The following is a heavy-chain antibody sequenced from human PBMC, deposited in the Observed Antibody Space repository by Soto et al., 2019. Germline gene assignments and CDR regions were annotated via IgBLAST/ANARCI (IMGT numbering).Heavy chain of an antibody. J-gene: IGHJ4*02. CDR2: ISYDGSNK. Sequence: QVQLVESGGGVVQPGRSLRLSCAASGFTFSSYAMHWVRQAPGKGLEWVAVISYDGSNKYYADSVKGRFTISRDNSKNTLYLQMNSLRAEDTAVYYCARGEAGVATPADYWGQGTLVTVSS. D-gene: IGHD5-12*01. V-gene: IGHV3-30-3*01. CDR3: ARGEAGVATPADY. CDR1: GFTFSSYA.